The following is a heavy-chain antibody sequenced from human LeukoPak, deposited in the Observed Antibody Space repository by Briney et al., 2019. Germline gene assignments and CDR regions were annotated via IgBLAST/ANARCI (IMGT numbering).Heavy chain of an antibody. CDR2: IKSKTDGGTT. CDR1: GFTFSNAW. Sequence: GGSLRLSCAASGFTFSNAWMNWVRQAPGKGLEWVGRIKSKTDGGTTDYAAPVEGRFTISRDDSKKTLYLQMNSLKTEDTAVYYCSTDPYSSKWYYFDYWGQGTLVTVSS. D-gene: IGHD6-13*01. V-gene: IGHV3-15*01. CDR3: STDPYSSKWYYFDY. J-gene: IGHJ4*02.